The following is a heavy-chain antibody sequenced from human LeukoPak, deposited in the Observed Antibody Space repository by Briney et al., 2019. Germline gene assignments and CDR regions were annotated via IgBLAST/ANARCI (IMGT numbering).Heavy chain of an antibody. Sequence: PGGSLRLSCAASEFTFDNYAMSWVRQAPGKGLEWVSVISGSGYYSYYADSVKGRFTVSRDNSRTTLYLQMNSLRAEDTAVYYCARGDLQYSYYFDYWGQGTLVTVSS. CDR3: ARGDLQYSYYFDY. V-gene: IGHV3-23*01. D-gene: IGHD4-11*01. CDR1: EFTFDNYA. CDR2: ISGSGYYS. J-gene: IGHJ4*02.